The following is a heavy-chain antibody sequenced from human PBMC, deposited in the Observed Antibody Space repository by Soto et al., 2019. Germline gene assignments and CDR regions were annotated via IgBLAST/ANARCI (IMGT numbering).Heavy chain of an antibody. V-gene: IGHV3-9*01. D-gene: IGHD6-19*01. CDR2: ISWNSGSI. CDR1: GFTFDDYA. Sequence: GGSLRLSCAASGFTFDDYAMHWVRQAPGKGLEWVSGISWNSGSIGYADSVKGRFTISRDNAKNSLYLQMNSLRAVDTALYYCAKGNAAVAEFNWFDPWGQGTLVTVSS. CDR3: AKGNAAVAEFNWFDP. J-gene: IGHJ5*02.